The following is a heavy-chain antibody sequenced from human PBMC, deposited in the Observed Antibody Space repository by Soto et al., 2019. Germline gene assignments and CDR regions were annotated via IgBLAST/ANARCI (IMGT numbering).Heavy chain of an antibody. J-gene: IGHJ4*02. D-gene: IGHD6-6*01. CDR2: ISYDGSNK. CDR1: GFTFSSYG. V-gene: IGHV3-30*18. Sequence: QVQLVESGGGVVQPGRSLRLSCAASGFTFSSYGMHWVRQAPGKGLEWVAVISYDGSNKYYADSVKGRFTISRDNSKNTLYLQMNSLRAEDTAVYYCAKEKYSSSSGLGYWGQGTLVTVSS. CDR3: AKEKYSSSSGLGY.